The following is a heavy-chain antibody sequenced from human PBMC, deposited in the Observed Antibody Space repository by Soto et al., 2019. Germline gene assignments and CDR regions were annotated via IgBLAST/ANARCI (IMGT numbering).Heavy chain of an antibody. CDR3: ARGGHVVVVTAALDY. V-gene: IGHV1-46*01. Sequence: QVQLMQSGAEVKKPGASVKVSCKASGDTFTDYYIHWVRQAPGQGLEWMGTVNPSGGHTTYAQHFLGRGAMTRDTPTTTLYMELAGLTSEDTAVYYCARGGHVVVVTAALDYWGQGTLVTVSS. CDR1: GDTFTDYY. J-gene: IGHJ4*02. CDR2: VNPSGGHT. D-gene: IGHD2-21*02.